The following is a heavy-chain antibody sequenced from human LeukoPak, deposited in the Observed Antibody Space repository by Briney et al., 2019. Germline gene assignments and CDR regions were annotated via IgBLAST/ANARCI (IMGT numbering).Heavy chain of an antibody. D-gene: IGHD4-11*01. J-gene: IGHJ4*02. CDR2: IKPSDGST. CDR1: GYTFTGYY. CDR3: ARLDYSKFDY. Sequence: AASVKVSCKASGYTFTGYYMHWVRQAPGQGLEWMGIIKPSDGSTIYAQKFQGRVTMTSDTSTATVYMEVSSPRSDDTAVYYCARLDYSKFDYWGQGILVTVSS. V-gene: IGHV1-46*01.